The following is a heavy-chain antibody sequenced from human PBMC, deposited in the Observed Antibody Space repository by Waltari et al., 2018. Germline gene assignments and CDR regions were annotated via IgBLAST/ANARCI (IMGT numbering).Heavy chain of an antibody. J-gene: IGHJ3*01. Sequence: QLHLQESGPGLVKPPATLPPTCRVPGGPITNNSPHWGWIRQTPGKGLEWIATISYTGATYNNPSLKSRVTISGDTSKNQFSLKLTSVTAADTAVYYCATYIGASIGTAAFDVWGRGALVTVSS. D-gene: IGHD3-16*01. CDR1: GGPITNNSPH. CDR2: ISYTGAT. CDR3: ATYIGASIGTAAFDV. V-gene: IGHV4-39*01.